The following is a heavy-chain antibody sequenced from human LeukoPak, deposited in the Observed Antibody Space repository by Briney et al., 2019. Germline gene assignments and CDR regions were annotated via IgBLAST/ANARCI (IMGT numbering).Heavy chain of an antibody. CDR3: ARDGGVRGALDY. V-gene: IGHV4-4*02. J-gene: IGHJ4*02. CDR1: GGSISSSNW. D-gene: IGHD3-10*01. CDR2: FYHGGST. Sequence: PSETLSLTCAVSGGSISSSNWWCCVRPPPGKVVEWIGVFYHGGSTNYTPSLKSRVTISVDKSKNQFSLKLSSVTAADTAVYYCARDGGVRGALDYWGQGTLVTVSS.